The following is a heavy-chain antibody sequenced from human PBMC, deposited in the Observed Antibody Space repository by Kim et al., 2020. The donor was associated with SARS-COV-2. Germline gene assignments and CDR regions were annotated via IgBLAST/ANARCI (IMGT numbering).Heavy chain of an antibody. CDR2: ISYDGSNK. CDR1: GFTFSSYG. CDR3: AILPAYDSSGYYYNY. J-gene: IGHJ4*02. D-gene: IGHD3-22*01. V-gene: IGHV3-30*03. Sequence: GGSLRLSCAASGFTFSSYGMHWVRQAPGKGLEWVAVISYDGSNKYYADSVKGRFTISRDNSKNTLYLQMNSLRAEDTAVYYCAILPAYDSSGYYYNYWGQGTLVTVSS.